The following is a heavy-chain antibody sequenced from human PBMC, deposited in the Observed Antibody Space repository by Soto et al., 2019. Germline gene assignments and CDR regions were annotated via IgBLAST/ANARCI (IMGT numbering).Heavy chain of an antibody. CDR1: GYTFTGYY. D-gene: IGHD1-26*01. CDR3: ARELPPLYGMDV. Sequence: GASVKVSCKASGYTFTGYYMHWVRQAPGQGLEWMGWINPNSGGTNYAQKFQGWVTMTRDTSISTAYMELSRLRSDDTAVYYCARELPPLYGMDVWGQGTTVTVSS. J-gene: IGHJ6*02. CDR2: INPNSGGT. V-gene: IGHV1-2*04.